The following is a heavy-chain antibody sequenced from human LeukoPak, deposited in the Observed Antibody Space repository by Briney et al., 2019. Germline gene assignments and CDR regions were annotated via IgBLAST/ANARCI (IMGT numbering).Heavy chain of an antibody. D-gene: IGHD6-13*01. Sequence: SETLSLNCIVSAVSMGSHYWSWIRQPPGKGLEWIGYVHYSGATNYNPSLRSRVSMSVDTSKNQFSLKLSSVTAADTALYYCATRPADSTWYGVFDFWSRGTLVTVSS. CDR3: ATRPADSTWYGVFDF. J-gene: IGHJ4*02. V-gene: IGHV4-59*11. CDR2: VHYSGAT. CDR1: AVSMGSHY.